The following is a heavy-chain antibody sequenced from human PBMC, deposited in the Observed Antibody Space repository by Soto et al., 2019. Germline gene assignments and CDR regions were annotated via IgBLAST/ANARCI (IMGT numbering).Heavy chain of an antibody. CDR1: GYTFTSYG. J-gene: IGHJ3*02. Sequence: SVKVSCKASGYTFTSYGISWVRQAPGQGLEWMGGIIPIFGTANYAQKFQGRVTITADKSTSTAYMELSSLRSEDTAVYYCARVDLRPDYYDSSGYYGAFDIWGQGTMVTV. D-gene: IGHD3-22*01. CDR2: IIPIFGTA. CDR3: ARVDLRPDYYDSSGYYGAFDI. V-gene: IGHV1-69*06.